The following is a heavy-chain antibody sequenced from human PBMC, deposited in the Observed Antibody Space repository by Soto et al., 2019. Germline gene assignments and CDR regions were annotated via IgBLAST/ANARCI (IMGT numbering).Heavy chain of an antibody. J-gene: IGHJ3*02. CDR1: GFTFSSYS. CDR3: ARGMYRLRLGELSLYLSCAFDI. CDR2: ISSSSSYI. Sequence: EVQLVESGGGLVKPGGSLRLSCAASGFTFSSYSMNWVRQAPGKGLEWVSSISSSSSYIYYADSVKGRFTISRDNAKTSLYLQMNSLRAEDTAVYYCARGMYRLRLGELSLYLSCAFDIWGQGTMVTVSS. D-gene: IGHD3-16*02. V-gene: IGHV3-21*01.